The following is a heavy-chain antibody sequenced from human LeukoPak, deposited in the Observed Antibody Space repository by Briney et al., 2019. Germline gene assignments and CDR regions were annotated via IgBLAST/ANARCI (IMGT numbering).Heavy chain of an antibody. CDR1: GGSITGYY. CDR2: IHPSGST. CDR3: ARGPPPDFDY. J-gene: IGHJ4*02. Sequence: SETLSLTCSVSGGSITGYYWGWIRQPAGKGLEWIGRIHPSGSTNYNPSLKSRVTLSVDTSKNQFSLKLSSVTAADTAVYYCARGPPPDFDYWGQGTLVTVSS. V-gene: IGHV4-4*07.